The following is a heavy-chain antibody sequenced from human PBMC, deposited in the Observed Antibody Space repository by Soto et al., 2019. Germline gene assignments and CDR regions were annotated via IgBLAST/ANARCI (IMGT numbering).Heavy chain of an antibody. CDR1: GFSLSNARMG. D-gene: IGHD6-19*01. Sequence: QVTLKESGPVLVKPTETLTLTCTVSGFSLSNARMGVSWIRQPPGKALEWLAHIFSNDEKSYSTSLKSRLTISNDTSKRQVVLTMTNMDPVDTDTYYCARILYSSGPRNYYGMDVWGQGTTVTVSS. CDR3: ARILYSSGPRNYYGMDV. J-gene: IGHJ6*02. V-gene: IGHV2-26*01. CDR2: IFSNDEK.